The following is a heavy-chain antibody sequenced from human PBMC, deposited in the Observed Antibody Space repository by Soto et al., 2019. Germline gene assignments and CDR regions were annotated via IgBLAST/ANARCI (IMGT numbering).Heavy chain of an antibody. D-gene: IGHD2-21*02. J-gene: IGHJ6*02. V-gene: IGHV4-59*01. CDR1: GCSISSYY. CDR2: MYNTGST. CDR3: ARDLWGYCGTDCYPLDV. Sequence: SETLSLTCTVSGCSISSYYWSWIRQPPGKGLEWIGYMYNTGSTIYNPSLKRRVTISVDTSKNQFYLKVNSVTAADTAVYYCARDLWGYCGTDCYPLDVWGQGTTVTVSS.